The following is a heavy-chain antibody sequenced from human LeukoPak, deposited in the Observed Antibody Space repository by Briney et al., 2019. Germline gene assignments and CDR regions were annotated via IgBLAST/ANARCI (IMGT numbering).Heavy chain of an antibody. CDR1: GFTFSSYA. CDR2: ISGSGSNT. V-gene: IGHV3-23*01. Sequence: GGSLRLSCAASGFTFSSYAMNWVRQAPGKGLEWVSGISGSGSNTYYADSVMGRFTISRDNSKTTLYLQMTSLRAEDTAIYYCAKGCVSGTKDYFDQGGRGTLVVVS. CDR3: AKGCVSGTKDYFDQ. J-gene: IGHJ4*02. D-gene: IGHD1-26*01.